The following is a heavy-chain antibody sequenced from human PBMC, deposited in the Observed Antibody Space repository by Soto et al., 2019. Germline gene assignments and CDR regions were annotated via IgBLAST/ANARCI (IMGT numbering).Heavy chain of an antibody. CDR3: ARHEQFYYYYYGMDG. CDR2: INPGDSDI. J-gene: IGHJ6*02. Sequence: GESLKISCKASGYSFTTYWIAWVRQMPGKGLEWMGIINPGDSDIRYSPSFQGQVTISADNSISTAYLQWSSLKASDTAMYYCARHEQFYYYYYGMDGGGQGTAVTGSS. V-gene: IGHV5-51*01. D-gene: IGHD4-4*01. CDR1: GYSFTTYW.